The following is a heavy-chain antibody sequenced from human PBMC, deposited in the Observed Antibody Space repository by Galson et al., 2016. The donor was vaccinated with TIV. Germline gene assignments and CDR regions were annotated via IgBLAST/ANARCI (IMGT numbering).Heavy chain of an antibody. CDR2: INHRGST. CDR1: GWSFNRYY. J-gene: IGHJ3*01. CDR3: ASPFPGGDDFWSAYYDAFDV. V-gene: IGHV4-34*01. D-gene: IGHD3-3*01. Sequence: TLSLTCEVYGWSFNRYYWTWIRQPPGKGLEWIGQINHRGSTKYNPSLNSRLPITVDTSKNQFSLKMTSMTAADTAVYYCASPFPGGDDFWSAYYDAFDVWGQGTMVTVSS.